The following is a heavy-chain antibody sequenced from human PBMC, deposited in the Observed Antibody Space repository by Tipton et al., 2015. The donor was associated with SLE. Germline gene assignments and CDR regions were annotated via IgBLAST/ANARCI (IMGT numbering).Heavy chain of an antibody. CDR1: GGSLDSYY. J-gene: IGHJ6*03. Sequence: TLSLTCAVYGGSLDSYYWSWIRQAPGKGLEWIGEINHSGSTNYNPSLKSRVTISVDTSKNQFSLKLSSVTAADTAVYYCARTYCSSTSCYNYYYMDVWGKGTTVTVSS. D-gene: IGHD2-2*02. CDR3: ARTYCSSTSCYNYYYMDV. CDR2: INHSGST. V-gene: IGHV4-34*01.